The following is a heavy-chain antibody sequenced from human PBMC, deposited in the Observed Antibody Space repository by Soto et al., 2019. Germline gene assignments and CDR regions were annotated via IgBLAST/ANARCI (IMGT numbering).Heavy chain of an antibody. V-gene: IGHV1-3*01. D-gene: IGHD2-15*01. CDR3: ARDLGYCSGGSCYSGWFDP. Sequence: ASVKVSCKASGYTFTSYAMHWVRQAPGQRLEWMGWINAGNGNTKYSQKFQGRVTITRDTSASTAYMELSSLRSEDTAVYYCARDLGYCSGGSCYSGWFDPWGQGTLVT. J-gene: IGHJ5*02. CDR1: GYTFTSYA. CDR2: INAGNGNT.